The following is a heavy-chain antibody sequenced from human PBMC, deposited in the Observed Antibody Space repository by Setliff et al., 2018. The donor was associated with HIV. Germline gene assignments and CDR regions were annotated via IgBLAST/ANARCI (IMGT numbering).Heavy chain of an antibody. V-gene: IGHV1-18*01. CDR1: GFTFTNYG. CDR2: ISAYNGHT. D-gene: IGHD6-6*01. CDR3: ARDGGSSVYYFDY. Sequence: ASVKVSCKASGFTFTNYGFSRVRQAPGQGLEWMGWISAYNGHTVYAQNLQGRVTMTTDTSTSTVYMELRSLRSDDTAVYYCARDGGSSVYYFDYWGQGTLVTVSS. J-gene: IGHJ4*02.